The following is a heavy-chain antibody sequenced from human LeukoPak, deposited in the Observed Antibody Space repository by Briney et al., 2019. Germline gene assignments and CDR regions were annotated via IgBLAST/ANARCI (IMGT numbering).Heavy chain of an antibody. J-gene: IGHJ5*02. D-gene: IGHD5-24*01. CDR1: GFSFSNYS. CDR3: AKGNSWVDN. Sequence: GGSLRLSCVATGFSFSNYSMHWVRQAPGKGLEWVSAIMSSGGSTFYADSVRGRFTISRDNSNYTLYLQMNSLRAEDTAIYYCAKGNSWVDNWGQGTLVTVSS. V-gene: IGHV3-23*01. CDR2: IMSSGGST.